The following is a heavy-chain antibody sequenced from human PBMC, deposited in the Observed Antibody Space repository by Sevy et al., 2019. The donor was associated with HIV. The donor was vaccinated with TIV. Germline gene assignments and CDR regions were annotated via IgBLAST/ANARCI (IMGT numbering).Heavy chain of an antibody. Sequence: ASVKVSCKASGYTFTSCDINWVRQATGQGLEWMGWMNPNSGNTGYAQKFQGRVTMTRNTSISTAYMELSSLRSEDTAVYYCARVVTGRFWSGYTFRYGMDVWGQGTTVTVSS. D-gene: IGHD3-3*01. V-gene: IGHV1-8*01. CDR3: ARVVTGRFWSGYTFRYGMDV. J-gene: IGHJ6*02. CDR2: MNPNSGNT. CDR1: GYTFTSCD.